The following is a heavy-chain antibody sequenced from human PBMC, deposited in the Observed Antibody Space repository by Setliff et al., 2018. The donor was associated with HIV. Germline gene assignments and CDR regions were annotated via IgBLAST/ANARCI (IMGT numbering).Heavy chain of an antibody. Sequence: SETLSLTCAVYGGSFSNYYWSWIRQPPGKGLEWIGEINHSGSTNYNPSLKSRVSISVDTSKKQFSLKLSSVSAADTAVYYCNIYYYYYMDVWGTGTTVTVSS. V-gene: IGHV4-34*01. J-gene: IGHJ6*03. CDR1: GGSFSNYY. CDR3: NIYYYYYMDV. CDR2: INHSGST.